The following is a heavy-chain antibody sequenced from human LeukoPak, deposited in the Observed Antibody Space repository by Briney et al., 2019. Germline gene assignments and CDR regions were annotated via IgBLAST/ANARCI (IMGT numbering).Heavy chain of an antibody. CDR1: GGTFSSYA. CDR3: ARGNDFWSGKYYYYYMDV. J-gene: IGHJ6*03. Sequence: SVKVSCKASGGTFSSYAISWVRQAPGQGLEWMGGIIPIFGTANYAQKFQGRVTITTDESTSTAYMELSSLRSEDTAVYYCARGNDFWSGKYYYYYMDVWGKGTTVTVSS. V-gene: IGHV1-69*05. CDR2: IIPIFGTA. D-gene: IGHD3-3*01.